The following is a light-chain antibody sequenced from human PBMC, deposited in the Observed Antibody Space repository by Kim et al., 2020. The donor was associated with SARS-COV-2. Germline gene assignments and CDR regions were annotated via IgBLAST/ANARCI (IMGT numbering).Light chain of an antibody. Sequence: GDRVTITCRASQGISNYLAWYQQKPGKVPKLLIHDASTLRSGVPSRFSGSGSGTDFTLTITSLQPEDVATYYCQKYYGAPLTFGGGTKVDI. CDR2: DAS. CDR1: QGISNY. CDR3: QKYYGAPLT. V-gene: IGKV1-27*01. J-gene: IGKJ4*01.